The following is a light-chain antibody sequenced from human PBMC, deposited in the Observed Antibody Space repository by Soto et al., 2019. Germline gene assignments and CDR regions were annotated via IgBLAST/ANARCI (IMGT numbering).Light chain of an antibody. CDR2: DAS. CDR3: QQYGRSPRT. CDR1: QSVSSSY. Sequence: EIVMTQSPGALSLSPGERGTLSCRASQSVSSSYLAWYQQKPGQAPRLLIYDASSRATGVPDRFSGSGSGTDFTLTISRVEPEDFAVYYCQQYGRSPRTFGQGTKVDNK. V-gene: IGKV3-20*01. J-gene: IGKJ1*01.